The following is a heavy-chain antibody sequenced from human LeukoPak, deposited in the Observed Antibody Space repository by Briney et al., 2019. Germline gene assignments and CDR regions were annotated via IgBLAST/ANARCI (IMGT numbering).Heavy chain of an antibody. V-gene: IGHV3-23*01. CDR1: GFTFSGYA. D-gene: IGHD5-18*01. CDR2: ISGSGGST. CDR3: AKDLQLTSSYNWFDP. Sequence: GGSLRLSCAASGFTFSGYAMSWVRQAPGKGLEWVSAISGSGGSTYYADSAKGRFTISRDNSKNTLYLQMNSLRAEDTAVYYCAKDLQLTSSYNWFDPWGQGTLVTVSS. J-gene: IGHJ5*02.